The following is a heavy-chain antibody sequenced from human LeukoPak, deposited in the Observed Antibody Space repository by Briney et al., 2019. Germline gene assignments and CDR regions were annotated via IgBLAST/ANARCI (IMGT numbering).Heavy chain of an antibody. V-gene: IGHV3-48*03. J-gene: IGHJ4*02. CDR2: ISSSGSTI. CDR3: ARVEWIVGCDY. D-gene: IGHD1-26*01. CDR1: GFTFSSYE. Sequence: GGSLRLSCAASGFTFSSYEMNWVRQAPGEGLEWVSYISSSGSTIYYADSVKGRFTISRDNAKNSLYLQMNSLRAEDTAVYYCARVEWIVGCDYWGQGTLVTVSS.